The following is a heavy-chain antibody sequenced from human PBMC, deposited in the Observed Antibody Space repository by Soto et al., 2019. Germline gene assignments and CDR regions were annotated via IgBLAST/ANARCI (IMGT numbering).Heavy chain of an antibody. V-gene: IGHV3-30*18. D-gene: IGHD5-18*01. CDR1: GFTFSSYG. CDR2: ISSDGSNK. Sequence: QVQLVESGGGVVQPGRSLRLSCAASGFTFSSYGMHWVRQAPGKGLEWVALISSDGSNKYYADSVKGRFSISRDNSKNTLYLQMNSLRPEDTAVFYCAKGLIRGYSLTGTYYFSMDVWGQGTSVTVSS. CDR3: AKGLIRGYSLTGTYYFSMDV. J-gene: IGHJ6*02.